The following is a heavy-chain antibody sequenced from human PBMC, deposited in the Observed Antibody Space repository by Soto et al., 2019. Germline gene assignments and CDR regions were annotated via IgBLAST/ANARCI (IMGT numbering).Heavy chain of an antibody. D-gene: IGHD4-17*01. Sequence: ASVKVSCKASGYTFTSYYMHWVRQAPGQGLEWMGIINPSGGSTSYAQKFQGRVTMTRDTSTSTVYMELSSLRSEDTAVYYCVRDYGDYDLLYWFDPWGQGTLVTVSS. CDR2: INPSGGST. CDR1: GYTFTSYY. CDR3: VRDYGDYDLLYWFDP. J-gene: IGHJ5*02. V-gene: IGHV1-46*03.